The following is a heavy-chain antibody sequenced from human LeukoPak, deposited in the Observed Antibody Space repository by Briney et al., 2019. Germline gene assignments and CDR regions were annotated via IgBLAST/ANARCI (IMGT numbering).Heavy chain of an antibody. V-gene: IGHV3-53*01. Sequence: GGSLILSCAASGFMVSRNYMGWVRQAPGKGLEWVSVMYTGGSTYYADSVKGRFTISRDNSKNTLNLQMNSLRAEDTALYYCARRISGASYAFDIWGQGTMVTVSS. CDR1: GFMVSRNY. J-gene: IGHJ3*02. CDR2: MYTGGST. CDR3: ARRISGASYAFDI.